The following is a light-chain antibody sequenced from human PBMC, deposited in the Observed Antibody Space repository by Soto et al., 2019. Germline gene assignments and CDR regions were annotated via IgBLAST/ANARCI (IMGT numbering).Light chain of an antibody. CDR2: DVS. J-gene: IGLJ1*01. V-gene: IGLV2-14*01. Sequence: QSVLTQPASGSGSPRRSITISCTGTSSDVGGYTYVSWYQQHPGKAPKLMIYDVSNRPSGVSNRFSGSKSGNTASLTISGLQAEDEADYYCSSYTSSSTLYVFGTGTKVTVL. CDR1: SSDVGGYTY. CDR3: SSYTSSSTLYV.